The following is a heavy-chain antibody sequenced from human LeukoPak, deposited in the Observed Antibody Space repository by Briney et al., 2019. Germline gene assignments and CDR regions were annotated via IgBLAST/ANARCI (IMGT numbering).Heavy chain of an antibody. D-gene: IGHD1-1*01. V-gene: IGHV4-39*01. Sequence: SETLSLTCTVSGGAISNSELYWGWVRQPPGKGLEWIAMTYYSGSTYSNPPLKSRVTISVDTSKNPFSLKGRSVTADGSAMYFCARLAGHHNKGRFDLWGQGVLVTVSS. CDR2: TYYSGST. J-gene: IGHJ4*02. CDR1: GGAISNSELY. CDR3: ARLAGHHNKGRFDL.